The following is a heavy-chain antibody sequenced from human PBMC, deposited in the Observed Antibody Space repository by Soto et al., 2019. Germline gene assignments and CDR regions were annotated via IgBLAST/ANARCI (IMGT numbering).Heavy chain of an antibody. V-gene: IGHV3-23*01. J-gene: IGHJ4*02. Sequence: PGGSLRLSCAASGFTFRSYAMSWVRQAPGKGLEWVSGITGSGGNTYYADSVKGRFTISRDNSKNTLYLQVNSLRAEDTAVYYCAKREGADYPNWSFDYWGQGTLVTVSS. D-gene: IGHD2-21*02. CDR2: ITGSGGNT. CDR1: GFTFRSYA. CDR3: AKREGADYPNWSFDY.